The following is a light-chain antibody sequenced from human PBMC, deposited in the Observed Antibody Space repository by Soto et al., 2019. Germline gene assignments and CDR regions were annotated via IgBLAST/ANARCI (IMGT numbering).Light chain of an antibody. CDR3: TSFAPGRIYV. Sequence: QSVMTQAACVSGSPGQSITIACSGSSGDIGAYDLVSWYQQHPGRAPKLIIYEVSHRFSGLSYRFSGSKSGNTASLTISGLQAEDEGDYYCTSFAPGRIYVFGSGTKVTVL. J-gene: IGLJ1*01. V-gene: IGLV2-14*03. CDR2: EVS. CDR1: SGDIGAYDL.